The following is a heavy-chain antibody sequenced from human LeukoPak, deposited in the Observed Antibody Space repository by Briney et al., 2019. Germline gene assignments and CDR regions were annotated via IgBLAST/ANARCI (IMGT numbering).Heavy chain of an antibody. V-gene: IGHV3-53*01. CDR3: AKDDYGDYGYY. Sequence: GGSLRLSCAASGFTVSSSYMIWVRQAPGKGLEWVSVIYSGGYTYYADSVKGRFTISRDHSKNTLYLQMDSLRAEDTAVYYCAKDDYGDYGYYWGQGTLVTVSS. J-gene: IGHJ4*02. D-gene: IGHD4-17*01. CDR2: IYSGGYT. CDR1: GFTVSSSY.